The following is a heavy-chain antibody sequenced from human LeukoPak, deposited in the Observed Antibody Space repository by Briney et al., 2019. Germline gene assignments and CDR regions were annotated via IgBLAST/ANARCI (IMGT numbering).Heavy chain of an antibody. J-gene: IGHJ4*02. D-gene: IGHD3-22*01. V-gene: IGHV3-48*04. Sequence: GGSLRLSCAASGFTFSTYNMNWVRQAPGKGLEWLAYITSNLNTIYYADSVKGRFTISRDNSKNTLYLQMNSLRAEDTAVYYCANYYYDTSGYKNWGQGTLVTVSS. CDR2: ITSNLNTI. CDR3: ANYYYDTSGYKN. CDR1: GFTFSTYN.